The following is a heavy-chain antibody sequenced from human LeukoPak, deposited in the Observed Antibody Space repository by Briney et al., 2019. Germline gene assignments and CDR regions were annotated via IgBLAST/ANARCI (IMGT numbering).Heavy chain of an antibody. V-gene: IGHV4-59*01. J-gene: IGHJ4*02. CDR1: GGSISNYY. CDR3: ARDPKLYAGYFDY. CDR2: ISYSGNT. Sequence: PSETLSLTCTVSGGSISNYYWSWIRQPPGKGLEWIGYISYSGNTNYNPSLMSRVTISVDTSKNQFSLNLSSVTAADTAVYYCARDPKLYAGYFDYWGQGALVTVSS. D-gene: IGHD6-13*01.